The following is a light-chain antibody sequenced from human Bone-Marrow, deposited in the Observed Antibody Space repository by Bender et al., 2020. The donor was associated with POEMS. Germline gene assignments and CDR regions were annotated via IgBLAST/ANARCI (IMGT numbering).Light chain of an antibody. CDR1: SSNIGAHA. CDR2: SSH. Sequence: QSVLTQPPSASGTPGQRVTISCSGGSSNIGAHAVNWYQHLPGTAPKLLIYSSHRRPSEVPDRFSGSRSGTSASLAISGLQSEDEADYYCGVWGDSVNGWVFGEGTKLTVL. V-gene: IGLV1-44*01. CDR3: GVWGDSVNGWV. J-gene: IGLJ3*02.